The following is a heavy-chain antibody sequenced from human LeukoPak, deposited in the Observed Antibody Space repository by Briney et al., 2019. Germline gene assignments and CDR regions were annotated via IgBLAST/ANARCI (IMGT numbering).Heavy chain of an antibody. CDR1: GGTFSSYA. CDR3: ARSKTGYSSSWSDY. V-gene: IGHV1-69*04. CDR2: IIPILSIA. D-gene: IGHD6-13*01. Sequence: ASVKVSCKASGGTFSSYAISRVRQAPGQGLEWMGRIIPILSIANYAQKFQGRVTITADKSTSTAYMELSSLRSEDTAVYYCARSKTGYSSSWSDYWGQGTLVTVSS. J-gene: IGHJ4*02.